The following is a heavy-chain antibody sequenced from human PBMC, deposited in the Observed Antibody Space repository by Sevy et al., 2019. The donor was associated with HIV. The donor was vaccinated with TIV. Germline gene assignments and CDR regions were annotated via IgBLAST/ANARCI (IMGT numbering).Heavy chain of an antibody. CDR1: GFTFSSYG. CDR2: ISYDGSNK. V-gene: IGHV3-30*18. CDR3: ANTGPSYLDY. Sequence: GGSLRLSCAASGFTFSSYGMHCVRQAPGKGLEWVAVISYDGSNKYYADSVKGRFTISRDNSKNTLYLQMNSLRAEDTAVYYCANTGPSYLDYWGQGTLVTVSS. J-gene: IGHJ4*02.